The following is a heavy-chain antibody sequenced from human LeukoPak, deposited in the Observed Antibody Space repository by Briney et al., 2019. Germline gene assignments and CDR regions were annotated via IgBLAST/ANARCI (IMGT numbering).Heavy chain of an antibody. Sequence: SETLSLTCTVSGGSISSGDYYWSWIRQPPGKSLEWIGYIYYSGSTYYNPSLKSRVTISVDTSKNQFSLKLSSGTAADTAVYYCARGYYYDSSGYPFDYWGQGTLVTVSS. V-gene: IGHV4-30-4*01. CDR1: GGSISSGDYY. D-gene: IGHD3-22*01. CDR2: IYYSGST. J-gene: IGHJ4*02. CDR3: ARGYYYDSSGYPFDY.